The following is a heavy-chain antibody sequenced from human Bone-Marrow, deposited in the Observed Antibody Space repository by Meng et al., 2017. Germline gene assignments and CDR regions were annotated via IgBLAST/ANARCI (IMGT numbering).Heavy chain of an antibody. CDR3: ASGLRLTDDYGDYGGGHHDAFDI. V-gene: IGHV3-53*01. J-gene: IGHJ3*02. Sequence: GGSLRLSCAASGFTVSSNYMSWVRQAPGKGLEWVSVIYSGGSTYYADSVKGRFTISRDNSKNTLYLQMNSLRAEDTAVYYCASGLRLTDDYGDYGGGHHDAFDICGQGTIV. D-gene: IGHD4-17*01. CDR2: IYSGGST. CDR1: GFTVSSNY.